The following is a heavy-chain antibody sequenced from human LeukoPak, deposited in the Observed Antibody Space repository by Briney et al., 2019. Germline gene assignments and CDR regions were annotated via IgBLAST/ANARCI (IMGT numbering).Heavy chain of an antibody. V-gene: IGHV3-7*03. CDR1: GFTFSTYW. D-gene: IGHD6-19*01. CDR2: IDQDGSQK. J-gene: IGHJ4*02. Sequence: PGGSLRLSCAASGFTFSTYWMTWVRQAPGKVLEWVAYIDQDGSQKSYVYSVKGRFTISRDNAKNSLYLQMRSLRDNATAVYYCARAVGWYHFAYWGQGTLVTVSS. CDR3: ARAVGWYHFAY.